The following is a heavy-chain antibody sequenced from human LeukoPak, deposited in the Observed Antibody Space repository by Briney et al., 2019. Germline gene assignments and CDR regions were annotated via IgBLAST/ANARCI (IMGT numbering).Heavy chain of an antibody. Sequence: GGSLRLSCAASGFTFDDYAMHWVRQAPGKGLEWVSGISWNSGSIGYADSVKGRFTISRDNAKNSLYLQMNSLRAEDTAVYYCARALDYWGQGTLVTVSS. J-gene: IGHJ4*02. CDR1: GFTFDDYA. V-gene: IGHV3-9*01. CDR3: ARALDY. CDR2: ISWNSGSI.